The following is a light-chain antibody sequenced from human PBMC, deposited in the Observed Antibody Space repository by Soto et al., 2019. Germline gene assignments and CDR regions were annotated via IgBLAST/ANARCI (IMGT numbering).Light chain of an antibody. J-gene: IGKJ1*01. Sequence: DIKMTQSPSSLSVSVGDRVTITCRASQGISNYLAWYQQKPGKAPNLLIYAASTLQSGVPSRFSGSGSGADFTLTISSLQPEDVAAYYCQKYDSAPLTFGQGTKVDIK. V-gene: IGKV1-27*01. CDR3: QKYDSAPLT. CDR1: QGISNY. CDR2: AAS.